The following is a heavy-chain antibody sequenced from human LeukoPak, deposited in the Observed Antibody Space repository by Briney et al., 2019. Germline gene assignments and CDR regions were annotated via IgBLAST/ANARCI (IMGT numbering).Heavy chain of an antibody. J-gene: IGHJ4*02. D-gene: IGHD3-10*01. CDR2: INPNSGGT. V-gene: IGHV1-2*02. CDR3: ARERITMVRGVIITLAFDY. CDR1: GYTFTSYG. Sequence: ASVKVSCKASGYTFTSYGISWVRQAPGQGLEWMGWINPNSGGTNYAQKFQGRVTMTRDTSISTAYMELSRLRSDDTAVYYCARERITMVRGVIITLAFDYWGQGTLVTVSS.